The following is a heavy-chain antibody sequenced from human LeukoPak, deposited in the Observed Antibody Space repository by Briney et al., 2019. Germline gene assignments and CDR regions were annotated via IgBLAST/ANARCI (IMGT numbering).Heavy chain of an antibody. J-gene: IGHJ6*02. V-gene: IGHV3-11*04. D-gene: IGHD6-19*01. CDR2: ISSSGSTI. CDR3: AKGSNQWLVRDYYYYYGMDV. CDR1: GFTFSDYY. Sequence: GGSLRLSFAASGFTFSDYYMSWIRQAPGKGLEWVSYISSSGSTIYYADSVKGRFTISRDNAKNSLYLQMNSLRAEDTAVYYCAKGSNQWLVRDYYYYYGMDVWGQGTTVTVSS.